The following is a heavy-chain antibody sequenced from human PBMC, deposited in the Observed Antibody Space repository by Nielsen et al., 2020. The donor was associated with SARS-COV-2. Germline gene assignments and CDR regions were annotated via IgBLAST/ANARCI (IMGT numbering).Heavy chain of an antibody. CDR3: AAVPSPGQDCFVS. CDR1: GYSFTSYG. CDR2: IIPILGLS. J-gene: IGHJ5*01. Sequence: SVKVSCKASGYSFTSYGISWVRQAPGQGLEWLGRIIPILGLSDYARTLQGRVTITWDKSTNTAFMELSSLRSEDTAVYYCAAVPSPGQDCFVSWGQGSQVTVYS. D-gene: IGHD6-19*01. V-gene: IGHV1-69*04.